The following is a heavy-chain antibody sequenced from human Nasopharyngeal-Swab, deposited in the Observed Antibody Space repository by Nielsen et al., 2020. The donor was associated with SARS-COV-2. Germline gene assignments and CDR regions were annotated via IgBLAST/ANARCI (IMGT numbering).Heavy chain of an antibody. J-gene: IGHJ6*03. V-gene: IGHV4-34*01. CDR1: GGSFSGYY. Sequence: SQTLSLTCAVYGGSFSGYYWSWIRQPPGKGLEWIGEINHSGSTNYNPSLKSRVTISVDTSKNQFSLKLSSVTAADTAVYYCARTHALVVPAAIPKYYYYMDVWGKGTTVTVSS. CDR2: INHSGST. CDR3: ARTHALVVPAAIPKYYYYMDV. D-gene: IGHD2-2*02.